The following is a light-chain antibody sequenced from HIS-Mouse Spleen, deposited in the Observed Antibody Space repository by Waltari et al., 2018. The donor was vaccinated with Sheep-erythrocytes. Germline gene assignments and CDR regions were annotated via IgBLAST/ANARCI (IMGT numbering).Light chain of an antibody. Sequence: DIQMTQSPSSLSASVGDRVTITCRASQSISSYLNWYQQKPGKAPKLLFYAASSLQSGVTSRFSGSGSGTDFTLTISSLQPEDFATYYCQQSYSTPPLTFGGGTKVEIK. CDR2: AAS. CDR3: QQSYSTPPLT. V-gene: IGKV1-39*01. CDR1: QSISSY. J-gene: IGKJ4*01.